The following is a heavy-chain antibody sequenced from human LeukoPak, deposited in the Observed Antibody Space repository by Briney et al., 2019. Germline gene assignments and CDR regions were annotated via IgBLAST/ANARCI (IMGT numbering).Heavy chain of an antibody. J-gene: IGHJ5*02. V-gene: IGHV4-61*02. D-gene: IGHD4-17*01. CDR1: GGSFSSGSYY. CDR3: ARGYGDYLNWFDP. Sequence: PSETLSLTCTVSGGSFSSGSYYWSWIPQPAGKGLEWIGRIYTSGSTNYNPSLKSRVTISVDTSKNQFSLKLSSVTAADTAVYYCARGYGDYLNWFDPWGQGTLVTVSS. CDR2: IYTSGST.